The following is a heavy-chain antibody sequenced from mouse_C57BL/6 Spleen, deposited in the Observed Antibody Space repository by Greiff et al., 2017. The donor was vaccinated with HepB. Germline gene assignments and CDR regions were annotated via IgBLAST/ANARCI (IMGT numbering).Heavy chain of an antibody. D-gene: IGHD2-5*01. CDR2: ISYDGSN. CDR3: ARADYYSNSFAY. V-gene: IGHV3-6*01. Sequence: EVQLVESGPGLVKPSQSLSLTCSVTGYSITSGYYWNWIRQFPGNKLEWMGYISYDGSNNYNPSLKNRISITRDTSKNQFFLKLNSVTTEDTATYYCARADYYSNSFAYWGQGTLVTVSA. CDR1: GYSITSGYY. J-gene: IGHJ3*01.